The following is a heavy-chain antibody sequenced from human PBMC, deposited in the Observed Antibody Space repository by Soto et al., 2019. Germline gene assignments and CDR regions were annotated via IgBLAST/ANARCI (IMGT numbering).Heavy chain of an antibody. Sequence: SETLSLTCDVSVEPMTGGYYWGWIRQSPGKGLEWIGSIYYGGTTYYNPSLRSRLAISIDTSKNQFSLRLSSVTAADTALYYCERGWYYFDFWGQRTLVTVSS. D-gene: IGHD2-15*01. CDR3: ERGWYYFDF. V-gene: IGHV4-38-2*01. CDR1: VEPMTGGYY. CDR2: IYYGGTT. J-gene: IGHJ4*02.